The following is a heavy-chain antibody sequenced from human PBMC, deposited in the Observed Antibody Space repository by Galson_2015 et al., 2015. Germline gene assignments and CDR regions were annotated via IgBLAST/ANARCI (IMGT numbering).Heavy chain of an antibody. D-gene: IGHD3-10*01. J-gene: IGHJ5*01. CDR2: VNPSGGSP. CDR3: AREGHGLGGYYDS. Sequence: SVKVSCKASGYTFNEYYIHWVRQAPGQGPEWMGVVNPSGGSPTYAQTFQGRVTITSDASKTTVTMEMSRLKSEDTAVYFCAREGHGLGGYYDSWGLGTLVTVSS. V-gene: IGHV1-46*02. CDR1: GYTFNEYY.